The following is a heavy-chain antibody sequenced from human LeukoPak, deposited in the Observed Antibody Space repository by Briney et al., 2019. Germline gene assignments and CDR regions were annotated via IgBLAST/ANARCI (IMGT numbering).Heavy chain of an antibody. J-gene: IGHJ5*02. CDR2: MFHSGST. Sequence: SETLSLTCAVSGYSIISGYQWGWIRQPPGKGLEWIGSMFHSGSTYYNPSLKSRVTISVDTSKNQFSLKLSSVTAADTAVFYCARESLVATGGWFDPWGQGTLVTVSS. D-gene: IGHD5-12*01. V-gene: IGHV4-38-2*02. CDR1: GYSIISGYQ. CDR3: ARESLVATGGWFDP.